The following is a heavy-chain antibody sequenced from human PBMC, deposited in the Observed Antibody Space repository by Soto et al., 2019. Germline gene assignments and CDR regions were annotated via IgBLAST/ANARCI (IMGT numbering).Heavy chain of an antibody. V-gene: IGHV1-2*02. CDR2: INPNSGGT. J-gene: IGHJ6*02. CDR1: GYTFTGYY. Sequence: ASVKVSCKXSGYTFTGYYMHWVRQAPGQGLEWMGWINPNSGGTNYAQKFQGRVTMTRDTSISTAYMELSRLRSDDTAVYYCARDKLGVAASYLKNYGMDVWGQGTTVTVSS. D-gene: IGHD6-13*01. CDR3: ARDKLGVAASYLKNYGMDV.